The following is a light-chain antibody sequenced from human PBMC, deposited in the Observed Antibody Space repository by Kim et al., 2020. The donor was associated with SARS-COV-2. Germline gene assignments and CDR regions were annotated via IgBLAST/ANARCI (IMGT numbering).Light chain of an antibody. CDR2: GAS. Sequence: EVVMTQSPATLSVSPGERATLSCRASRSIMNKVAWYQQKPGQPPRLLIYGASTRATGVPARFSGSGSGTEFILTISSLQSEDFAVYYCQQYNNWPPTTFGQGTKLEI. CDR1: RSIMNK. CDR3: QQYNNWPPTT. V-gene: IGKV3-15*01. J-gene: IGKJ2*01.